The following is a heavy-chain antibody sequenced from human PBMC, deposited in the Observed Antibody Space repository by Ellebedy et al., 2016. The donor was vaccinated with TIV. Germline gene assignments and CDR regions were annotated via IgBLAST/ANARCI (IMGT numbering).Heavy chain of an antibody. Sequence: GESLKISCAASGFTFSSYAMSWVRQAPGKGLEWVSAISGSGGSTYYADSVKGRFTISRDNSKNTLYLQMNSLRAEDTAVYYCAKDWVTTVTLGWFDPWGQGTLVTVSS. V-gene: IGHV3-23*01. D-gene: IGHD4-11*01. J-gene: IGHJ5*02. CDR1: GFTFSSYA. CDR2: ISGSGGST. CDR3: AKDWVTTVTLGWFDP.